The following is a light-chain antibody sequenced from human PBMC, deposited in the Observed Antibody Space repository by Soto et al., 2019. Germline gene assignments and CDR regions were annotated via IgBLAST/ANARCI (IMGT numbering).Light chain of an antibody. CDR2: GAS. CDR1: QSVSSSY. CDR3: HQDGSSPPFT. J-gene: IGKJ3*01. V-gene: IGKV3-20*01. Sequence: EMVLTQSPGTLSLSPGERATLSCRASQSVSSSYLAWYQQKPGQAPRLLIYGASSRATGLPDRISGSGSGTDFTLTISRLEPEDFAVYYCHQDGSSPPFTFGPGTKVDIK.